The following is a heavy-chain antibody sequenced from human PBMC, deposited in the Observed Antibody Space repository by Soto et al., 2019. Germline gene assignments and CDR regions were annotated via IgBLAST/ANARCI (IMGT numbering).Heavy chain of an antibody. CDR1: GYTFTSHG. D-gene: IGHD3-10*01. CDR2: IGAYNGDT. V-gene: IGHV1-18*01. Sequence: QVQLVQSGAEVKKPGASVKVSCKASGYTFTSHGISWVRQAPGQGLEWMGRIGAYNGDTNYAQKLQGRVTVTTDTSTSNAYMELRSLRSEDTAVYYCARMVRGSNIDYYHSIGVWGKGTTVTVSS. CDR3: ARMVRGSNIDYYHSIGV. J-gene: IGHJ6*03.